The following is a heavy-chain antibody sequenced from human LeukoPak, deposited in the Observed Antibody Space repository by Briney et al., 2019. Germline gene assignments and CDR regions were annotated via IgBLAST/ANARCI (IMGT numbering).Heavy chain of an antibody. J-gene: IGHJ5*02. CDR2: IISIFGTA. CDR3: ARGSNDFTNWFDP. D-gene: IGHD3-3*01. V-gene: IGHV1-69*13. Sequence: GASVKVSCKASGGTFSSYAISWVRQAPGQGLEWMGGIISIFGTANYAQKFQGRVTITADESTSTAYMELSSLRSEDTAVYYCARGSNDFTNWFDPWGQGTLVTVSS. CDR1: GGTFSSYA.